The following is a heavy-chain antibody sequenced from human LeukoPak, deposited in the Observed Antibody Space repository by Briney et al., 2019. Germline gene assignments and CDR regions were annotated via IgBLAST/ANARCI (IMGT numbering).Heavy chain of an antibody. CDR1: GDSITSYY. CDR2: IYTSGST. J-gene: IGHJ5*02. CDR3: ARDYCSSTSCPNWFDP. D-gene: IGHD2-2*01. Sequence: SETLSLTCTVSGDSITSYYWSWIRQPAGKGLEWIGRIYTSGSTNSNPSLKSRVTISVDTSKNQFSLKLSSVTAADTAVYYCARDYCSSTSCPNWFDPWGQGTLVTVSS. V-gene: IGHV4-4*07.